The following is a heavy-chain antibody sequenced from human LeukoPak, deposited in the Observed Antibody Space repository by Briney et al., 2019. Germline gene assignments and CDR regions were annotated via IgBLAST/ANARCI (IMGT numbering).Heavy chain of an antibody. CDR2: ISISGTTI. D-gene: IGHD6-6*01. CDR1: GFTFSTYE. J-gene: IGHJ3*02. CDR3: AREGLWGAARDAFDI. Sequence: GGSLRLSCAASGFTFSTYEMNWVRQAPGKGLEWVSYISISGTTIYYADSVKGRFTISRDNAKNSLYLQMNSLRVEDMAVYYCAREGLWGAARDAFDIWGQGTMVTVSS. V-gene: IGHV3-48*03.